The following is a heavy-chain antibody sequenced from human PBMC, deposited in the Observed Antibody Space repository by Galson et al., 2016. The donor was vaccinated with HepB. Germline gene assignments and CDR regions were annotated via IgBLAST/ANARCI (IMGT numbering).Heavy chain of an antibody. CDR1: GFTFSSYG. D-gene: IGHD2-21*01. Sequence: SLRLSCAASGFTFSSYGMHWVRQAPGKGLEWVAVIWYDGTNKYYADSVKGRFTISRDNSKNTLSLQMNSLRAEDTAVYYCAKDQVDTWNVVGMDVWGQGTLVTVSS. CDR3: AKDQVDTWNVVGMDV. CDR2: IWYDGTNK. V-gene: IGHV3-33*06. J-gene: IGHJ4*02.